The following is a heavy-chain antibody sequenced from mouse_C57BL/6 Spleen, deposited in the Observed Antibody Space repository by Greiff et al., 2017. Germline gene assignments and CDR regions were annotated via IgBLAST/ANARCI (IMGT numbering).Heavy chain of an antibody. J-gene: IGHJ4*01. CDR2: IHPNSGST. CDR3: ARNPLYGNYYAMDY. CDR1: GYTFTSYW. D-gene: IGHD2-1*01. V-gene: IGHV1-64*01. Sequence: QVQLQQPGAELVKPGASVKLSCKASGYTFTSYWMHWVKQRPGQGLEWIGMIHPNSGSTNYNEKFKSKATLTVDNSSSTAYMQLSSLTSEDSAVYYCARNPLYGNYYAMDYWGQGTSVTVSS.